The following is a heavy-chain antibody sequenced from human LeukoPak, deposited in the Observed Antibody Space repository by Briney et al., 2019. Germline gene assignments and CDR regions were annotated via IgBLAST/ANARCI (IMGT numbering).Heavy chain of an antibody. CDR3: ARALRTGQGDYVPVL. Sequence: GESLKISCKASGYKFTNYWIGWVRQMPGKGLEWMTIIYPGDSETRYSPSFRGQVTISADKSIGTTYLQWSSLKASDTAIYYCARALRTGQGDYVPVLWGQGTLVTVSS. V-gene: IGHV5-51*01. CDR2: IYPGDSET. CDR1: GYKFTNYW. D-gene: IGHD3-16*01. J-gene: IGHJ4*02.